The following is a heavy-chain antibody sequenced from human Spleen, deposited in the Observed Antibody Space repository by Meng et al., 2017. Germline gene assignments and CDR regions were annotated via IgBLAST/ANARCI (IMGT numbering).Heavy chain of an antibody. J-gene: IGHJ4*02. D-gene: IGHD4-17*01. V-gene: IGHV1-18*01. CDR1: GDTFTSYW. Sequence: QVRLVEVGAKLQNPGAAVKVTRMASGDTFTSYWISWVRQAPGQGLECMGLNSAYNGNTNYAQNLQGRVTMTTDTSTSTAYMELRSLRSDDTAVYYCARDLVTTVTTFDYWGQGTLVTVSS. CDR2: NSAYNGNT. CDR3: ARDLVTTVTTFDY.